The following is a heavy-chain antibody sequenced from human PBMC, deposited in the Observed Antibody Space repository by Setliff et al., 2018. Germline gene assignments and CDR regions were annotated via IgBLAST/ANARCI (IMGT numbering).Heavy chain of an antibody. CDR1: GYTFTSYG. V-gene: IGHV1-18*01. J-gene: IGHJ6*02. Sequence: GASVKVSCKASGYTFTSYGISWVRQAPGQGLEWMGWISAYNGNTNYAQKLQGRVTMTEDTSTDTAYMELSSLRSEDTAVYYCATSGAADYYGMDVWGQGTTVTVSS. CDR2: ISAYNGNT. CDR3: ATSGAADYYGMDV. D-gene: IGHD1-26*01.